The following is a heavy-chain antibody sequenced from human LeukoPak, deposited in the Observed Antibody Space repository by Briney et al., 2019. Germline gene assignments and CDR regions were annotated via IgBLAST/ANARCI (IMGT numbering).Heavy chain of an antibody. Sequence: SETLSLTCTVSGGSISSYYWGWIRQPPGKGLEWIGSIYYSGSTYYNPSLKSRVTISVDTSKNQFSLKLSSVTAADTAVYYCARFSSYYDSSLHYVDHWGQGTLVSVSA. V-gene: IGHV4-39*01. CDR2: IYYSGST. CDR3: ARFSSYYDSSLHYVDH. D-gene: IGHD3-22*01. CDR1: GGSISSYY. J-gene: IGHJ4*02.